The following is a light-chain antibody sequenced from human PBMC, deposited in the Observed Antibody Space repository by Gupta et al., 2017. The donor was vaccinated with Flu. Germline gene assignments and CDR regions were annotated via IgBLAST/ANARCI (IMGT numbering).Light chain of an antibody. Sequence: PSSLSASVGDRVTITCRASQSISSYLNWYQQKPGRAPKLLIYAASSLQSGVPSRFSGSGSGTDFTLTISSLQPEDFATYYCQQIYRIPYTFGQGTKLEIK. CDR3: QQIYRIPYT. CDR1: QSISSY. V-gene: IGKV1-39*01. CDR2: AAS. J-gene: IGKJ2*01.